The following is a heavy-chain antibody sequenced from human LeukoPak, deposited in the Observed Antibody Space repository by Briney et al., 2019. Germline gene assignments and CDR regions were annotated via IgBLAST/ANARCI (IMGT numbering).Heavy chain of an antibody. J-gene: IGHJ6*02. CDR3: ARGVTTGTTPYYYAMDV. D-gene: IGHD1-1*01. V-gene: IGHV3-53*01. CDR2: VYSGGST. CDR1: GFTFSTYS. Sequence: GGSLRLSCAASGFTFSTYSMNWVRQAPGRGLEWVSVVYSGGSTYYADSVKGRFTISRDNPKNTLYLQMNSLRAEDTAVYYCARGVTTGTTPYYYAMDVWGQGTTVTVSS.